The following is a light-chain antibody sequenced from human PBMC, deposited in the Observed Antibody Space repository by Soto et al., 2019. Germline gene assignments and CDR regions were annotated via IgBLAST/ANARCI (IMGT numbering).Light chain of an antibody. CDR3: SSYTSTSSYV. Sequence: QSALTQPASVSGSPGQSITISCTGTSSDVGGYNYVSWYQQHPGKAPKLMIYDVSNRPSGLSNRFSGSKSGNTASLTISGLQAEDDGDYYCSSYTSTSSYVFGTGTKLTVL. CDR2: DVS. V-gene: IGLV2-14*01. J-gene: IGLJ1*01. CDR1: SSDVGGYNY.